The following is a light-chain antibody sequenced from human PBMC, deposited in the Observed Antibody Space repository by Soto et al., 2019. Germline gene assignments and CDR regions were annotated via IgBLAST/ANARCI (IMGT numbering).Light chain of an antibody. J-gene: IGKJ5*01. Sequence: EIVLTQSPVTLSLSPGERATLSCRASQSVRTYLAWYQVKPGQAPRLLIYDASRRASCVPARFSGSGSVTDFTLTISSLEPEDFALYYCQQRNTWPPITFGQGTRLEIK. V-gene: IGKV3-11*01. CDR2: DAS. CDR1: QSVRTY. CDR3: QQRNTWPPIT.